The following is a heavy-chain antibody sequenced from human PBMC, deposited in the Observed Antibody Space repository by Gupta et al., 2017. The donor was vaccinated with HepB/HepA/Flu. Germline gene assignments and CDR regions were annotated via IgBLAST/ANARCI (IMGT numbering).Heavy chain of an antibody. D-gene: IGHD3-22*01. CDR3: AKFRYYYDSSGSKLRAFDI. V-gene: IGHV3-30*18. CDR1: GFTFSSYG. CDR2: ISYDGSNK. Sequence: QVQLVESGGGVVQPGRSLRLSCAASGFTFSSYGMHWVRQAPGKGLEWVAVISYDGSNKYYADSVKGRFTISRDNSKNTLYLQMNSLRAEDTAVYYCAKFRYYYDSSGSKLRAFDIWGQGTMVTVSS. J-gene: IGHJ3*02.